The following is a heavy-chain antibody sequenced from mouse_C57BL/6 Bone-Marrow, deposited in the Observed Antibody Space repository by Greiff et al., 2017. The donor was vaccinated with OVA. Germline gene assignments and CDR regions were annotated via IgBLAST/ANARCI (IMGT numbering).Heavy chain of an antibody. V-gene: IGHV1-50*01. CDR1: GYTFTSYW. Sequence: QVQLQQPGAELVKPGASVTLSCKASGYTFTSYWMQWVTQRPGQGLEWIGEIDPSDSYPNYNQKFKGKATLTVDTSSSTAYMQLSSLTSEDSAVYYCASAVFAYWGQGTLVTVSA. CDR3: ASAVFAY. CDR2: IDPSDSYP. J-gene: IGHJ3*01.